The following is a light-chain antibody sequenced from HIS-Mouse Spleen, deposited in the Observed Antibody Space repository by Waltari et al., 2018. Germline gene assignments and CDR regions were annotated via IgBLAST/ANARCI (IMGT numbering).Light chain of an antibody. CDR3: SSYTSSSTLSVV. Sequence: QSALTQPASVSGSPGQSITISCTGTSSDVGGYNYVSWYQQHPGKAPKLMIYCVSNRPSWVSNRFSGSKSGNTPSLTISGLQAEDEADYYCSSYTSSSTLSVVFGGGTKLTVL. CDR1: SSDVGGYNY. V-gene: IGLV2-14*03. CDR2: CVS. J-gene: IGLJ2*01.